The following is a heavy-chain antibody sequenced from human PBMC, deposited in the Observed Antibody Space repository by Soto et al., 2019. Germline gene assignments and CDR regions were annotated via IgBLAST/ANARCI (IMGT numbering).Heavy chain of an antibody. V-gene: IGHV3-23*01. J-gene: IGHJ4*02. CDR3: ARDHFASYGDIDY. Sequence: GGSLRLSCTASVFIFRNYAMSWVRQGPGKGLEWVSGVSDSGGDTYYADSVKGRFTISRDNSKNTLYLEMNSLRVEDTAVYYCARDHFASYGDIDYWGQGTLVTVS. CDR1: VFIFRNYA. CDR2: VSDSGGDT. D-gene: IGHD4-17*01.